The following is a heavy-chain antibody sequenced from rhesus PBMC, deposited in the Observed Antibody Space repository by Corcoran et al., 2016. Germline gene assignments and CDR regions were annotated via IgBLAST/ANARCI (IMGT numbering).Heavy chain of an antibody. D-gene: IGHD4-23*01. CDR1: GASISSTNW. Sequence: QAQLQESGPGLVKPSETLSLSCAVSGASISSTNWWSWIRQPPRKVLEWIGGIYSNTGSTNYNPALKNRVTISKDTSKNQFSLKLSSVTAADTAVYYCARGTVTTKRSPHFDYWGQGVLVTVSS. CDR2: IYSNTGST. CDR3: ARGTVTTKRSPHFDY. J-gene: IGHJ4*01. V-gene: IGHV4S18*01.